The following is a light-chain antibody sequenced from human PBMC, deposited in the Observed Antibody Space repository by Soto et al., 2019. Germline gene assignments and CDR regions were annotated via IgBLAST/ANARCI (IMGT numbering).Light chain of an antibody. CDR3: QQADSFPIT. J-gene: IGKJ5*01. Sequence: DLQMTQSPSSVSASVGDTVVITCRASQGIKSWFAWYQQRPGNAPKLLISDANTLQTGVPPRFSGSGSGTDFFLTVNSLQPEDCATYDCQQADSFPITFGQGTRLEIK. CDR1: QGIKSW. V-gene: IGKV1D-12*01. CDR2: DAN.